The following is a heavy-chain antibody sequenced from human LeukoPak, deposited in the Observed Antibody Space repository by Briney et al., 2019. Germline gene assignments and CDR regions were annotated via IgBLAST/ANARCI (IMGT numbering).Heavy chain of an antibody. D-gene: IGHD6-13*01. CDR2: ISSSGSTI. CDR3: ARGGSSWYYYFDH. J-gene: IGHJ4*02. CDR1: GFTFSSHE. Sequence: TGGSLRLSCADSGFTFSSHEMNWVRQAPGKGLEWVSYISSSGSTIYYADPVKGRFTISRDNAKNSLYLQMNSLRAEDTAVYYCARGGSSWYYYFDHWGQGTLVTVSS. V-gene: IGHV3-48*03.